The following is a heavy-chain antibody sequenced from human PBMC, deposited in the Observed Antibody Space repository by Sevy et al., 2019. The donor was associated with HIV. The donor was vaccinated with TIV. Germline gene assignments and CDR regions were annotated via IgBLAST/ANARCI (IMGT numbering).Heavy chain of an antibody. CDR2: INLTGEHK. CDR1: GLTLDNYA. Sequence: GGSLRLSCAASGLTLDNYAVSWVRQAPGKGLEWVSLINLTGEHKFYADSVKGRFTISRDNFKNMLYLEMKSLRAEDTAVYYCVHHYGDDGTGNWGQGTLVTVSS. J-gene: IGHJ4*02. D-gene: IGHD4-17*01. CDR3: VHHYGDDGTGN. V-gene: IGHV3-23*01.